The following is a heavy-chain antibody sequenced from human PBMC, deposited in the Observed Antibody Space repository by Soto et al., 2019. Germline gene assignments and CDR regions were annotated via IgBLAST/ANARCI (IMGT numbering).Heavy chain of an antibody. Sequence: QVQLVESGGGLVKPGGSLRLSCAATGFTFSDHYMSWIRQAPGKGLEWVSYISGSATTIYYADSIKGRFPISRDNAKNSLFLQMTSLRVDDTAVYYCARGRGEFDPWGQGTLLTVSS. CDR2: ISGSATTI. V-gene: IGHV3-11*01. CDR3: ARGRGEFDP. J-gene: IGHJ5*02. CDR1: GFTFSDHY.